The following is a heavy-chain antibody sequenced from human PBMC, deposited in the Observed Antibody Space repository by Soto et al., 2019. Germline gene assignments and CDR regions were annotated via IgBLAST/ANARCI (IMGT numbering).Heavy chain of an antibody. V-gene: IGHV3-30-3*01. D-gene: IGHD2-15*01. CDR3: ASPLLPAPRVGYYGMDV. J-gene: IGHJ6*02. CDR2: ISYDGSNK. CDR1: GFTFSSYA. Sequence: QVQLVESGGGVVQPGRSLRLSCAASGFTFSSYAMHWVRQAPGKGLEWVAVISYDGSNKYYADSVKGRFTISRDNSKNTLYLQMNSLRAEDTAGYYCASPLLPAPRVGYYGMDVWGQGTTVTVSS.